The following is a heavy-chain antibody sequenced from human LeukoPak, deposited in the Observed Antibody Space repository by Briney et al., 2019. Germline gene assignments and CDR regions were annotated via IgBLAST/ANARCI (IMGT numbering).Heavy chain of an antibody. Sequence: PSETLSLTCTVSGGSISSSSYYWGWIRQPPGKGLEWIGSIYYSGSTNYNPSLKSRVTISVDTSKNQFSLKLSSVTAADTAVYYCARAYRRYFDWLSYFDYWGQGTLVTVSS. CDR1: GGSISSSSYY. D-gene: IGHD3-9*01. CDR3: ARAYRRYFDWLSYFDY. CDR2: IYYSGST. V-gene: IGHV4-39*07. J-gene: IGHJ4*02.